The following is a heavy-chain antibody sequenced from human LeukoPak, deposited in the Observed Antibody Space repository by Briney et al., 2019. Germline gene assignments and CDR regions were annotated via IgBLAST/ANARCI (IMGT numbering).Heavy chain of an antibody. CDR1: GFTFSTYT. V-gene: IGHV3-21*01. J-gene: IGHJ5*02. CDR3: ARGDPHADL. CDR2: ISSSGRNI. Sequence: GGSLRLSCAASGFTFSTYTMNWVRQAPGRGLEWVSSISSSGRNIYYADSVKGRFTISRDNSNNSLYLQMNSLRVEDTGVYYCARGDPHADLWGQGTLVTVSS.